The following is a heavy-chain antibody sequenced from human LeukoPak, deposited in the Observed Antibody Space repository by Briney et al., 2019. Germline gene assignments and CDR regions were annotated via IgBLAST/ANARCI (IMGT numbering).Heavy chain of an antibody. D-gene: IGHD5-18*01. J-gene: IGHJ4*02. CDR1: RFTFTTYG. CDR2: MSGSADST. V-gene: IGHV3-23*01. CDR3: ASADSRFDY. Sequence: GGSLRLSCAASRFTFTTYGMAWVRPAPGKGRGWVSVMSGSADSTYSADCVKARFTNSRDNSKNTVSLQMNSPSAEDTATYYCASADSRFDYWGQGALVTVSS.